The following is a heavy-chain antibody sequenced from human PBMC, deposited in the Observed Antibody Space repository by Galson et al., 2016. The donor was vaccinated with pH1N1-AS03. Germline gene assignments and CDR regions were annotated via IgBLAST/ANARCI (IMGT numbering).Heavy chain of an antibody. D-gene: IGHD3-9*01. J-gene: IGHJ4*02. CDR3: GRSYNFDVGDY. Sequence: SVKVSCKASGYIFTDYFLHWVRQAPGQGPEWMGRLNPRSGATDYAQRFQGRVTVTTDTSTNTAYMELRSLKSDDTAVYFCGRSYNFDVGDYWGQGTLVTVSS. CDR2: LNPRSGAT. CDR1: GYIFTDYF. V-gene: IGHV1-2*06.